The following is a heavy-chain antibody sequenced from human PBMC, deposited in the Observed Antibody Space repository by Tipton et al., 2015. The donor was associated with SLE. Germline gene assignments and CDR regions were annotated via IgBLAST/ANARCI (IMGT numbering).Heavy chain of an antibody. CDR2: IYYSGST. D-gene: IGHD3-22*01. J-gene: IGHJ4*02. Sequence: LRLSCTVSGGSISSGGYYWSWIRQHPGKGLEWIGYIYYSGSTYYNPSLKSRVTISVDTSKNQFSLKLSSVTAADTAVYYCARARDYYDSSGYYPYYFDYWGQGTLVTVSS. V-gene: IGHV4-31*03. CDR3: ARARDYYDSSGYYPYYFDY. CDR1: GGSISSGGYY.